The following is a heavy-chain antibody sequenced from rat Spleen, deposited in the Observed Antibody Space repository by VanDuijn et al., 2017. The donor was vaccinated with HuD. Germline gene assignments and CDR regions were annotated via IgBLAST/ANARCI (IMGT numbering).Heavy chain of an antibody. J-gene: IGHJ3*01. CDR2: INTDGGST. V-gene: IGHV5-58*01. CDR1: GYTFRTYP. Sequence: EVQIRQMGVLFVQRGKSLKFLDAAYGYTFRTYPMDRVCQAPGKGLEWVSSINTDGGSTYYPDSVKGRFTISRDNAENTVYLQMNSLRSEDTATYYCAKGFAYWGQGTLVTVSS. CDR3: AKGFAY.